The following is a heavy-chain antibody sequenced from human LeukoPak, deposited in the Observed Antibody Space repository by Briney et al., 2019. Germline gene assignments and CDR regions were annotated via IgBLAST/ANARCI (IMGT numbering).Heavy chain of an antibody. J-gene: IGHJ6*02. Sequence: ASVKVSCKASGYTFTSYYMHWVRQAPGQGLEWMGIINPSGGSTSHAQKFQGRVTITVDESTSTAYMELSSLRSEDTAVYYCARPLRVDYYYGMDVWGQGTTVTVSS. CDR1: GYTFTSYY. CDR2: INPSGGST. CDR3: ARPLRVDYYYGMDV. V-gene: IGHV1-46*01. D-gene: IGHD4-17*01.